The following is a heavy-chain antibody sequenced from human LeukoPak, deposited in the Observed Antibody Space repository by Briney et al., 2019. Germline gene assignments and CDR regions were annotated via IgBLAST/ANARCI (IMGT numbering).Heavy chain of an antibody. J-gene: IGHJ4*02. D-gene: IGHD6-19*01. CDR3: ARVDSSGWYRGFDY. CDR2: ISTYNGNT. Sequence: RASVKVSCKASGYTFTGYGISWVRQAPGQGLEWMGWISTYNGNTNYAQKLQGRVTMTTDTSTSTAYMELRSLRSDDTAVYYCARVDSSGWYRGFDYWGQGTLVTVSS. CDR1: GYTFTGYG. V-gene: IGHV1-18*01.